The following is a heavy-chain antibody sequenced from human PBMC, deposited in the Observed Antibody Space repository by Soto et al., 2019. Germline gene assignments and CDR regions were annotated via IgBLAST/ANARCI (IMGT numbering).Heavy chain of an antibody. Sequence: VGSLRLSGAASGFTFSSYAMSWVRQAPGKGLEWVSAISGSGGSTYYADSVKGRFTISRDNSKNTLYLQMNSLRAEDTAVYYCAKDMELLGSFDYWGQGTLVTVSS. CDR2: ISGSGGST. J-gene: IGHJ4*02. CDR3: AKDMELLGSFDY. V-gene: IGHV3-23*01. CDR1: GFTFSSYA. D-gene: IGHD1-26*01.